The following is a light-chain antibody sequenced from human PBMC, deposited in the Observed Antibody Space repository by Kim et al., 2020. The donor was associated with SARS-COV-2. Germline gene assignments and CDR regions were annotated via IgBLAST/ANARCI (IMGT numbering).Light chain of an antibody. Sequence: QPVLTQSPSASASLGASVKLTCTLSSGHSRYAVTWHQQQPGKGPRYLMKLNSDGSHSKGGGIPDRFSGSSSGTARYLTISSLVSEDEADYYCQTWVTGIQVFGGGTQLTVL. CDR3: QTWVTGIQV. CDR1: SGHSRYA. V-gene: IGLV4-69*01. CDR2: LNSDGSH. J-gene: IGLJ2*01.